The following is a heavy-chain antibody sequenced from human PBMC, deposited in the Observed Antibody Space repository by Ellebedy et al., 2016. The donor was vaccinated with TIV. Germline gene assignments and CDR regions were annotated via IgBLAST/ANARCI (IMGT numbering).Heavy chain of an antibody. Sequence: SETLSLXXTVSGGFISSSSYYWSWIRQPPGKGLEWIGEINHSGSTNYNPSLKSRVTISVDTSKNQFSLKLSSVTAADTAVYYCARRFRDYGGNSGWFNPWGQGTLVTVSS. CDR1: GGFISSSSYY. V-gene: IGHV4-39*07. J-gene: IGHJ5*02. CDR3: ARRFRDYGGNSGWFNP. CDR2: INHSGST. D-gene: IGHD4-23*01.